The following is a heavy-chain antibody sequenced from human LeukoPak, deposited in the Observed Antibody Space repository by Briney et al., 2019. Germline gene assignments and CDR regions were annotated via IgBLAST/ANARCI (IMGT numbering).Heavy chain of an antibody. Sequence: GASVKVSCKASGGTFSSYAISWVRQAPGQGLKWMGRIIPIFGIANYAQKFQGRVTITADKSTSTAYMELSSLRSEDTAVYYCARDGAGGYSNYYYGMDVWGQGTTVTVSS. V-gene: IGHV1-69*04. D-gene: IGHD4-11*01. J-gene: IGHJ6*02. CDR1: GGTFSSYA. CDR3: ARDGAGGYSNYYYGMDV. CDR2: IIPIFGIA.